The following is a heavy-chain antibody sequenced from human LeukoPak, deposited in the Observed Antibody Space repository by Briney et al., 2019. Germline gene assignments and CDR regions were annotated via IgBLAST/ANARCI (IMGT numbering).Heavy chain of an antibody. Sequence: SETLSLTCAVYGGSFSGYYWSWIRQPPGKGLEWIGEINHSGSTNYNPSLKSRVTISVDTSKNQFSLKLSSVTAADTAVYYCARGLRVSRRFDPWGQGTLVTVSS. J-gene: IGHJ5*02. CDR1: GGSFSGYY. CDR3: ARGLRVSRRFDP. V-gene: IGHV4-34*01. CDR2: INHSGST.